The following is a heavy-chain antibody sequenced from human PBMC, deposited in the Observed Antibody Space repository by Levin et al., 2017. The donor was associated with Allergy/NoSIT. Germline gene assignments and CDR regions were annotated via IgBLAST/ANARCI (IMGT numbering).Heavy chain of an antibody. D-gene: IGHD3-16*01. V-gene: IGHV3-21*01. CDR3: ASQPPQSSPSTYVRYDY. CDR2: IDPTSTYI. CDR1: ESTFSSYS. Sequence: GESLKISCVASESTFSSYSMNWVRQAPGKGLEWVSSIDPTSTYIYYADSLKGRFTISRDNSKNSLYLQLNSLGAEDTAVYYCASQPPQSSPSTYVRYDYWGRGTLVTVSS. J-gene: IGHJ4*02.